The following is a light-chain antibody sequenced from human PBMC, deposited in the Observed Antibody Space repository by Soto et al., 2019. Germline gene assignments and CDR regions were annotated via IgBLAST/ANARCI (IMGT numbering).Light chain of an antibody. CDR3: QQYGSSPTWT. V-gene: IGKV3-20*01. CDR1: QSVSSNY. Sequence: ESVLTQSPGTLSLSAGERATLSCVASQSVSSNYLAWYQQKPGQAPRLLIYGASTRATGIPDRFSGIGSGTDFTLTISRLETEDSAVYYCQQYGSSPTWTFGQGTKVDIK. CDR2: GAS. J-gene: IGKJ1*01.